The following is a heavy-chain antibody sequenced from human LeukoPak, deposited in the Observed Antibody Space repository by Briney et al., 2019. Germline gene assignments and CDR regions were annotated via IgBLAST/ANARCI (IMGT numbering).Heavy chain of an antibody. CDR2: IYHSGST. V-gene: IGHV4-30-2*01. D-gene: IGHD1-26*01. CDR3: ARARGGSYYYYGMDV. CDR1: GGSISSGGYY. J-gene: IGHJ6*02. Sequence: PSETLSLTCTVSGGSISSGGYYWSWIRQPPGKGLEWIGYIYHSGSTYYNPSLKSRVTISVDRSKNQFSLKLSSVTAADTAVYYCARARGGSYYYYGMDVWGQGTTVTVSS.